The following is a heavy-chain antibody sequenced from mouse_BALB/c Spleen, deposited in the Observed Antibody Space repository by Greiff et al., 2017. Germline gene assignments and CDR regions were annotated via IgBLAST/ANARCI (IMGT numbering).Heavy chain of an antibody. Sequence: EVQGVESGGGLVQPGGSLKLSCAASGFTFSSYGMSWVRQTPDKRLELVATINSNGGSTYYPDSVKGRFTISRDNAKNTLYLQMSSLKSEDTAMYYCARDGYYYGSSDAMDYWGQGTSVTVSS. V-gene: IGHV5-6-3*01. CDR3: ARDGYYYGSSDAMDY. J-gene: IGHJ4*01. D-gene: IGHD1-1*01. CDR1: GFTFSSYG. CDR2: INSNGGST.